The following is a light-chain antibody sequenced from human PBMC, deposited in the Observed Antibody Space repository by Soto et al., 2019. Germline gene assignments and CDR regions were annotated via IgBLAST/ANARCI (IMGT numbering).Light chain of an antibody. CDR3: LQHNSYPLA. V-gene: IGKV1-17*01. J-gene: IGKJ1*01. CDR1: QGIRHD. Sequence: DIQMTQSPSSLSASVGDRVTITCRASQGIRHDLGWYQQKPGKAPKRLIYAASSLQSGVPSRFSGSGSGTEFTLTISSLQPEDLATYYCLQHNSYPLAFGQGTKVEIK. CDR2: AAS.